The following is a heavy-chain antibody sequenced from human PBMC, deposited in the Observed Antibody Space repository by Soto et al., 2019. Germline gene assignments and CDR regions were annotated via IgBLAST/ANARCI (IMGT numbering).Heavy chain of an antibody. D-gene: IGHD1-26*01. CDR2: IFHSGTT. CDR3: ARGLRGLVGATWAYYYYGMDV. Sequence: SETLSLTCAVSGEYISNGYYWAWIRQPPGKWLEWIGSIFHSGTTYYNPSIKSRVTIAVDTSKNQFSLKLSSVTAADTAVYYCARGLRGLVGATWAYYYYGMDVWGQGTTVTVSS. J-gene: IGHJ6*02. CDR1: GEYISNGYY. V-gene: IGHV4-38-2*01.